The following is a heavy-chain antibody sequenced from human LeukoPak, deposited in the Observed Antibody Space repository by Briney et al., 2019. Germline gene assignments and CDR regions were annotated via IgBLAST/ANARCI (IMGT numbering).Heavy chain of an antibody. CDR2: IYKSGST. J-gene: IGHJ4*02. CDR1: GFTVSSNY. Sequence: PGGSLRLSCAASGFTVSSNYMSWVRQAPGKGLEWVSVIYKSGSTYYADSVKGRFTISRDNSKNTLYLQMNSLRVEDTAVYYCAKVSGTTTGAVFDYWGQGTLVTVSS. D-gene: IGHD1-7*01. V-gene: IGHV3-66*01. CDR3: AKVSGTTTGAVFDY.